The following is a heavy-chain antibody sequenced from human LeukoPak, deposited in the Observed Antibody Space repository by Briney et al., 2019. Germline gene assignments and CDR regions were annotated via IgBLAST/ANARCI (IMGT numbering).Heavy chain of an antibody. V-gene: IGHV4-34*01. CDR3: ARGREYYDSSGYYSQNWSDP. CDR1: GGSFSVYY. Sequence: SETLSLTCAVYGGSFSVYYWSWIRQPPGKGLEWIGEINHGGSTNYNPSLRSRVTISIDTSKNQFSLKLSSVTAADTAVYYCARGREYYDSSGYYSQNWSDPWGPGTLVTVSS. CDR2: INHGGST. J-gene: IGHJ5*02. D-gene: IGHD3-22*01.